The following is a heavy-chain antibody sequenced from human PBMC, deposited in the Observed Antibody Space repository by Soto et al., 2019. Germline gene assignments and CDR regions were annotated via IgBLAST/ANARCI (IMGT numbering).Heavy chain of an antibody. V-gene: IGHV3-48*02. CDR1: GFTFKSYT. J-gene: IGHJ4*02. CDR2: ISTTSTTI. CDR3: ARDFGGRYRIFDC. D-gene: IGHD3-16*02. Sequence: EVQLVESGGGLVQPGGSLRLSCAASGFTFKSYTMHWVRQAPGKGLEWLSYISTTSTTIYYADSVKGRFTISRDNAKKSLYLQMSSLRDDDTAVYFCARDFGGRYRIFDCWGQGTLVTVSS.